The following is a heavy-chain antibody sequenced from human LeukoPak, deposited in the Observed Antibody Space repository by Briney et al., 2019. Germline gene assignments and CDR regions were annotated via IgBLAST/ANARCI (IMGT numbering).Heavy chain of an antibody. CDR3: ARDRGDSIVGADFDS. Sequence: AGGSLRLSCAASGFTFDDYAMHWVRQAPGKGLEWVSGISWNSGSIGYADSVKGRFTISRDNARNSLYLQMNGLRAEDTAVYYCARDRGDSIVGADFDSWDQGTLVTVSS. V-gene: IGHV3-9*01. CDR1: GFTFDDYA. D-gene: IGHD1-26*01. J-gene: IGHJ4*02. CDR2: ISWNSGSI.